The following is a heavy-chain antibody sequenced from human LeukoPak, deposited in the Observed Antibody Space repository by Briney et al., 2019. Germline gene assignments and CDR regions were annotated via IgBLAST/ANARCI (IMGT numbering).Heavy chain of an antibody. J-gene: IGHJ4*02. CDR3: AKGGDLNTYYYDSSGYYFGY. D-gene: IGHD3-22*01. Sequence: GGSLRLSCAASGFTFSSYAMSWVRQAPGKGLEWVSAISGSGGSTYYADSVKGRFTISRDNSKNTLYLQMNSLRAEDTAVYYCAKGGDLNTYYYDSSGYYFGYWGQGTLVIVSS. CDR2: ISGSGGST. CDR1: GFTFSSYA. V-gene: IGHV3-23*01.